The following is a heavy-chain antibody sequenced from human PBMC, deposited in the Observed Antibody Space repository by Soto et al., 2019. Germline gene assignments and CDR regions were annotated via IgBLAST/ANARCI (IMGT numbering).Heavy chain of an antibody. CDR1: GGSIRSYY. CDR2: SYYSGST. CDR3: ARHWGFWADF. D-gene: IGHD3-16*01. V-gene: IGHV4-59*08. Sequence: QVQLQESGPGLVKPSETLSLTCTVSGGSIRSYYWSWIRQPPGKGLEWIGYSYYSGSTNYNPSLRSRVTISVDTSKNQFSLKLSSVTAADTAVYYCARHWGFWADFWGQGTLVTVSS. J-gene: IGHJ4*02.